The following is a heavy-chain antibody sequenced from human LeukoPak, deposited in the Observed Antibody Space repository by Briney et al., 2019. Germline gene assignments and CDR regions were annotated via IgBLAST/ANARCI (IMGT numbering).Heavy chain of an antibody. Sequence: GGSLRLSCVASGFIFENYAMSWVRQAPGKGLEWVSAINWNAGSRGYADSVKGRFTISRDNAKNTLYLQMNSLRAEDTAVYYCARSPRALTDYWGQGTLVTVSS. D-gene: IGHD1-26*01. V-gene: IGHV3-20*04. CDR3: ARSPRALTDY. CDR1: GFIFENYA. J-gene: IGHJ4*02. CDR2: INWNAGSR.